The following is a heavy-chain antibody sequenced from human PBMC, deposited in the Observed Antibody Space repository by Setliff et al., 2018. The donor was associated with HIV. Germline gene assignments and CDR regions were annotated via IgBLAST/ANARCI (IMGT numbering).Heavy chain of an antibody. D-gene: IGHD6-13*01. CDR3: ARSQGSATYYYYYYMDV. V-gene: IGHV4-59*02. CDR2: LYYSGST. Sequence: SETLSLTCTVSGGSVSSYHWTWIRQPPGKGLEWIGYLYYSGSTYYNPSLKSRVTISVDTSKNQFSLKLSSVTAADTAVYYCARSQGSATYYYYYYMDVWGKGTTVTVSS. CDR1: GGSVSSYH. J-gene: IGHJ6*03.